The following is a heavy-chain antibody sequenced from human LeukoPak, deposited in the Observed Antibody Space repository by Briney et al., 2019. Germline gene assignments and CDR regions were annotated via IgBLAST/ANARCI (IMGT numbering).Heavy chain of an antibody. CDR2: INPNNGGT. J-gene: IGHJ4*02. Sequence: GPVKVSCKASGYTFTGYYIHWARQAPGQGLEWMGWINPNNGGTKYAQKFQDRVTMTRDTSISTAYMELSRLRSDDTAVYYCARDERYDSSGYPFDYWGQGTLVTVSS. D-gene: IGHD3-22*01. CDR3: ARDERYDSSGYPFDY. CDR1: GYTFTGYY. V-gene: IGHV1-2*02.